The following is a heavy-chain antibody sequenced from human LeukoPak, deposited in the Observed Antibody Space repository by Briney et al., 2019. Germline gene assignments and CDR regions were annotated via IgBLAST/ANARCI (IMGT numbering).Heavy chain of an antibody. CDR3: ARHGRNGGYGRFDY. V-gene: IGHV4-39*01. D-gene: IGHD5-12*01. CDR2: IYYSGST. CDR1: GGSISSSSYY. Sequence: PSETLSLTCTVSGGSISSSSYYWGWIRQPPGKGLEWIGSIYYSGSTYYNPSLKSRVTISVDTSKNQFSLKLSSVAAADTAVYYCARHGRNGGYGRFDYWGQGTLVTVSS. J-gene: IGHJ4*02.